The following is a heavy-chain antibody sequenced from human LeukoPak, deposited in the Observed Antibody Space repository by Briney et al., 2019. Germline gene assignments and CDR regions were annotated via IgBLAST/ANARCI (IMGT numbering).Heavy chain of an antibody. V-gene: IGHV3-7*01. J-gene: IGHJ4*02. CDR1: GFTSSSYW. D-gene: IGHD6-19*01. CDR2: IKQDGSEK. Sequence: GGSLRLSCAASGFTSSSYWMSWVRQAPGKGLEWVANIKQDGSEKYYVDSVKGRFTISRDNAKNSLYLQMNSLRAEDTAVYYCARDRRSSGWYEFDYWGQGTLVTVSS. CDR3: ARDRRSSGWYEFDY.